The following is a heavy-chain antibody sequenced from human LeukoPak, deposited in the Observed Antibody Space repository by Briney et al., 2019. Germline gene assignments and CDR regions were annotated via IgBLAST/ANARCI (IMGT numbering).Heavy chain of an antibody. D-gene: IGHD1-26*01. V-gene: IGHV3-74*01. Sequence: GGSLRLSCAAAGFTFSSNWMHWVRQAPGKGLVWVSRINEDGSTTNYADSEKGRTTIFRDNAKNTLYLQMNSLRAEDTAVYYCVRDLGGRSGHWGQGTLVTVSS. CDR2: INEDGSTT. CDR3: VRDLGGRSGH. CDR1: GFTFSSNW. J-gene: IGHJ4*02.